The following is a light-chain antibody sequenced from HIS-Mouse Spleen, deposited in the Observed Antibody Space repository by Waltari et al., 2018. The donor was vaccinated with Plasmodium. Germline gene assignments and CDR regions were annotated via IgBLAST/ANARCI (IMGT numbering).Light chain of an antibody. CDR2: EVS. CDR3: SSYAGSNNLV. V-gene: IGLV2-8*01. Sequence: QSALTQPPSASGSPGPSVTIPCTGPGSAVGGYHHVPWYQQHPGKSPKLMIYEVSKRPSGVPFRFSGSKSGNTASLTVSGLQAEDESDYYFSSYAGSNNLVFGGGTKLTVL. CDR1: GSAVGGYHH. J-gene: IGLJ2*01.